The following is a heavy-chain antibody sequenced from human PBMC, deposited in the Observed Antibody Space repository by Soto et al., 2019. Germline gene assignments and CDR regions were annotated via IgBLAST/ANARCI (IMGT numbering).Heavy chain of an antibody. CDR2: ISASNGNT. CDR3: ARLRGYSGYDYGGWFDP. J-gene: IGHJ5*02. CDR1: GYTFTSYG. D-gene: IGHD5-12*01. V-gene: IGHV1-18*01. Sequence: QVQLVQSGAEVKNSGASVKVSCKASGYTFTSYGFSWVRQAPGQGLEWMGWISASNGNTNYAQKLQGRVTMTTDTSTSTAYMELRSLRSDDTVVYYCARLRGYSGYDYGGWFDPWGQGTLVTVSS.